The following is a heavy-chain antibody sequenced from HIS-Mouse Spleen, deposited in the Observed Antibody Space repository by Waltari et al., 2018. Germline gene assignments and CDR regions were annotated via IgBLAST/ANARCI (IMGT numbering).Heavy chain of an antibody. V-gene: IGHV4-39*07. D-gene: IGHD6-13*01. Sequence: QLQLQESGPGLVKPSETLSLTCTVSGGSISSSSYYWGWIRQPPGKGLEWIGSIYYSGSNYYTPSLKSRVTISVETSKNQFSLKLSSVTAADTAVYYCAREIPYSSSWYDWYFDLWGRGTLVTVSS. J-gene: IGHJ2*01. CDR1: GGSISSSSYY. CDR3: AREIPYSSSWYDWYFDL. CDR2: IYYSGSN.